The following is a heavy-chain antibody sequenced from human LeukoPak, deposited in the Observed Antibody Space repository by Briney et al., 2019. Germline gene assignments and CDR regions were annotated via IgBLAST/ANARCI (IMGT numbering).Heavy chain of an antibody. D-gene: IGHD3-10*01. CDR2: VFHSGNT. Sequence: SETLSLTCSVSGGSISSYYRFWIRQPPGKGLEWIGSVFHSGNTNYNPSLKSRVTISVDTSKNQFSLKLTSVTAADTAVYYCTRIYGSGTSFGYLDVWGKGTTVTVSS. V-gene: IGHV4-59*08. J-gene: IGHJ6*03. CDR1: GGSISSYY. CDR3: TRIYGSGTSFGYLDV.